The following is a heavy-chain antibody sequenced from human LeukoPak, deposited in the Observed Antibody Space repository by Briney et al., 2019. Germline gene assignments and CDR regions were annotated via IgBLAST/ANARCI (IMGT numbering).Heavy chain of an antibody. Sequence: PGGSLRLSCAASGFTFNNYAMTWVRQAPGKGLEWVANIKYDEIEKYHVDSVKGRFTISRDNAKNSLYLQMNSLRAEDTAVYYCARDTGALVTHFDYWGQGTLVTVSS. CDR1: GFTFNNYA. V-gene: IGHV3-7*03. CDR2: IKYDEIEK. J-gene: IGHJ4*02. D-gene: IGHD5-18*01. CDR3: ARDTGALVTHFDY.